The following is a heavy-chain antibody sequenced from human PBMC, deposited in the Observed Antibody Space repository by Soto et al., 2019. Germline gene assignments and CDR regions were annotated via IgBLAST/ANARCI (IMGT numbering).Heavy chain of an antibody. V-gene: IGHV1-46*01. D-gene: IGHD2-2*02. CDR2: INPSGGST. J-gene: IGHJ3*02. CDR3: AGSYMGYCSSTSCYNVDAFDI. CDR1: GYTFTSYY. Sequence: ASVKVSCKASGYTFTSYYMHWVRQPPAQGLEWMGIINPSGGSTSYAQKFQGRVTMTRDTSTSTVYMELSSLRSEDTAVYYCAGSYMGYCSSTSCYNVDAFDIWGQGTMVTVSS.